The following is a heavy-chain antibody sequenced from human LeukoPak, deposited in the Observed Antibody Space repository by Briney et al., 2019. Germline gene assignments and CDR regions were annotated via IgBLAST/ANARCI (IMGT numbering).Heavy chain of an antibody. CDR3: ARGVKGYYDSSGYYFYYFDY. D-gene: IGHD3-22*01. Sequence: GGSLRLSCAASGFTFSSYAMSWVRQAPGKGLEWVSAISGSGGSTYYADSVKGRFTISRDNSKNTLYPQMNSLRAEDTAVYYCARGVKGYYDSSGYYFYYFDYWGQGTLVTVSS. CDR2: ISGSGGST. V-gene: IGHV3-23*01. J-gene: IGHJ4*02. CDR1: GFTFSSYA.